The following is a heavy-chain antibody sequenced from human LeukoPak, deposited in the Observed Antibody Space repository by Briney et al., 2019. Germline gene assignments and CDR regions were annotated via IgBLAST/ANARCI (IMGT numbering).Heavy chain of an antibody. CDR3: ARVAYSGYDYRGYFDY. Sequence: SETLSLTCTVSGGSISSGSYYWSWIRQPAGKGLEWIGRIYTSGSTNYNPSLKSRVTISVDTSKNQFSLNLSSVTAADTAVYYCARVAYSGYDYRGYFDYWGQGTLVTVSS. D-gene: IGHD5-12*01. CDR2: IYTSGST. V-gene: IGHV4-61*02. CDR1: GGSISSGSYY. J-gene: IGHJ4*02.